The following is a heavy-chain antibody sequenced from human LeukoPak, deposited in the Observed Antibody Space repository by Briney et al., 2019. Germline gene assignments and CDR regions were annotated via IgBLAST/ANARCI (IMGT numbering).Heavy chain of an antibody. Sequence: SVKVSCKASGGTFSSYAFSWVRQPPGQGLEWMGRIIPIFGTANYAQKFQGRVTITTDETTSKAYMELSSLRSEDTAVYYCARGIVGAAGAFDIWGQGTMVTVSS. D-gene: IGHD1-26*01. J-gene: IGHJ3*02. CDR2: IIPIFGTA. V-gene: IGHV1-69*05. CDR1: GGTFSSYA. CDR3: ARGIVGAAGAFDI.